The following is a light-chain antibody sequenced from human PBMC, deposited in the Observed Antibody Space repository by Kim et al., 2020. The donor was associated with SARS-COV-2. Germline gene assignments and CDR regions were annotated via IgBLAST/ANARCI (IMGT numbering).Light chain of an antibody. J-gene: IGLJ2*01. CDR1: STNNGSDV. CDR2: GND. CDR3: ASWDDSLNGL. Sequence: PRQKVTITSSGRSTNNGSDVVNWYQQFPGKAPNLLIYGNDQRPSEVPDRFSASKSGTSASLAISGLQSEDEADYYCASWDDSLNGLFGGGTQLTVL. V-gene: IGLV1-44*01.